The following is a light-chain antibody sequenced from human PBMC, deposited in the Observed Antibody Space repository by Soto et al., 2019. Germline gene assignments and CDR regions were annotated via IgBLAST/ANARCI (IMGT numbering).Light chain of an antibody. V-gene: IGKV1-33*01. CDR2: EAS. J-gene: IGKJ1*01. CDR1: QEISNY. CDR3: QQYDHLPRT. Sequence: DIQMIQSPSSLSASVGDRVTITCQASQEISNYLNWYQQKPGKAPKLLFYEASNLERGVPSRYSGRGSGTDFTFTISSLQPEDFATCYCQQYDHLPRTFGRGTKVEIK.